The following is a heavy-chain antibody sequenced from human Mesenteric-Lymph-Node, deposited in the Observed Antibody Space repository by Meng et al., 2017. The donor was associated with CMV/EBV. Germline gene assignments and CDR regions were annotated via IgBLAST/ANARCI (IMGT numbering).Heavy chain of an antibody. CDR3: ARDGPWRSRENAFDM. D-gene: IGHD3-3*01. CDR2: IRSSGSTI. Sequence: GESLKISCAASGFTFSDYHMSWTRQAPGKWLEWVSYIRSSGSTIYYADSVKGRFTISRDNAKNSLYLQMDSLRAEDTAVYYCARDGPWRSRENAFDMWGQGTMVTVSS. J-gene: IGHJ3*02. CDR1: GFTFSDYH. V-gene: IGHV3-11*01.